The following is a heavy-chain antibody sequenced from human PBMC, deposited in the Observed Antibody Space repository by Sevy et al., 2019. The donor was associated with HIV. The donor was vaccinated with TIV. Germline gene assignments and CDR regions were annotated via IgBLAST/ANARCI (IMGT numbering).Heavy chain of an antibody. Sequence: GGSLRLSCAATGFTFSSYGMHWVRQAPGKGLEWVAFIWYDGTDKYYADSVKGRLTISRDNSKNTLYLQMNSLRAEDTAVYYCASDILTGSDYWGQGTLVTVSS. CDR3: ASDILTGSDY. V-gene: IGHV3-30*02. D-gene: IGHD3-9*01. CDR2: IWYDGTDK. CDR1: GFTFSSYG. J-gene: IGHJ4*02.